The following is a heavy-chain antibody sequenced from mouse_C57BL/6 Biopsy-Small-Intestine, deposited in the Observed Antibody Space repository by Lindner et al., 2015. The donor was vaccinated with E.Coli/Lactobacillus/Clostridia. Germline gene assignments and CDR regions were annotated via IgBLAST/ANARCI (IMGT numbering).Heavy chain of an antibody. CDR3: ALGFDY. D-gene: IGHD3-3*01. CDR1: GYAFSSSW. V-gene: IGHV1-82*01. J-gene: IGHJ2*01. Sequence: VQLQESGPELVKPGASVKISCKASGYAFSSSWMNWVKQRPGKGLEWIGRIYPGDGDTNYNGKFKGKATLTADKSSSTAYMQLSSLTSEDSAVYFCALGFDYWGQGTTLTVSS. CDR2: IYPGDGDT.